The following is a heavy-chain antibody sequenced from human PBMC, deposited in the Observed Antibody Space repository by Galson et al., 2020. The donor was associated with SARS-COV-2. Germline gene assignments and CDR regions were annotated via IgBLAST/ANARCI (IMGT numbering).Heavy chain of an antibody. CDR3: AGSVAGAHSLDI. Sequence: SQTLSLTCAISGNSVSSNSGAWNWTRQSPSRGLEWLGRTNYRSKWSTDYAVSVKSRITINPDTSKNQFSLQLNAVTPEDTAMYYCAGSVAGAHSLDIWGQGTMVIVSS. V-gene: IGHV6-1*01. CDR1: GNSVSSNSGA. CDR2: TNYRSKWST. D-gene: IGHD1-26*01. J-gene: IGHJ3*02.